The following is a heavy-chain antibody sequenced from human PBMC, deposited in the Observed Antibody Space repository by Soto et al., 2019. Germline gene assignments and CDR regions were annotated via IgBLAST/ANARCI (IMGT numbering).Heavy chain of an antibody. D-gene: IGHD2-15*01. V-gene: IGHV1-18*01. CDR1: GYTFTSYG. CDR3: ATTDCPKWSLFHGLYV. J-gene: IGHJ6*01. CDR2: ISAYNGNT. Sequence: GSAVKVSCKASGYTFTSYGISWVRQAPGQGLEWMGWISAYNGNTNYAQKLQGRVTMTTDTSTSTAYMELRSLRSDDTAVYPSATTDCPKWSLFHGLYVW.